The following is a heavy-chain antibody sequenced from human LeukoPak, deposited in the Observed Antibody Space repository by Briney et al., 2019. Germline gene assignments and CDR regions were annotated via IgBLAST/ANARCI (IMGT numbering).Heavy chain of an antibody. Sequence: GGSLRLSCAASGFTFSSYAMSWVRQAPGKGLEWVSVISGGGSSTYYADSVKGRFTISRDNSKNTLFLQMNSLRAEDTAVYYCAKGGYCSSTSCYVGWFDPWGQGTLVTVSS. D-gene: IGHD2-2*01. CDR2: ISGGGSST. V-gene: IGHV3-23*01. CDR1: GFTFSSYA. J-gene: IGHJ5*02. CDR3: AKGGYCSSTSCYVGWFDP.